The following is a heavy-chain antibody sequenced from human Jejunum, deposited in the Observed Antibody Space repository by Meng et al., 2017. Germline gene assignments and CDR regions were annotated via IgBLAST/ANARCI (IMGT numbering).Heavy chain of an antibody. CDR1: DDSITTYYYY. CDR3: ARDSGFSSSGYYGGYFFDS. J-gene: IGHJ4*02. CDR2: VYYSGTT. D-gene: IGHD6-13*01. V-gene: IGHV4-39*07. Sequence: GSLRLSCTVSDDSITTYYYYWGWIRQSPGKGLEWIGSVYYSGTTYYNPSLKSRVSISVDTSNRQFSLQRTSVTAADTAVYYCARDSGFSSSGYYGGYFFDSWGQGMRVTGSS.